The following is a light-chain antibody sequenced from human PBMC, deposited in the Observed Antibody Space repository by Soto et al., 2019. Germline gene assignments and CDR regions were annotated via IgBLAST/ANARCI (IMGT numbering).Light chain of an antibody. Sequence: QSALTQPPSASGSPGQSVTISCAGTSSDVGAYNYVSWYQQHPGKAPKLMIYEVTKRPSGVPDRFSGSKSGNTASLTVSGLQVEDEADYYCAAWDDSLNGPVFGGGTKLTVL. CDR3: AAWDDSLNGPV. V-gene: IGLV2-8*01. J-gene: IGLJ2*01. CDR1: SSDVGAYNY. CDR2: EVT.